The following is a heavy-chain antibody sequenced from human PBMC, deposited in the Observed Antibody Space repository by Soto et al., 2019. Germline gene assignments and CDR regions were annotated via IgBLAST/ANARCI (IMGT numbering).Heavy chain of an antibody. CDR3: ARDLGGWPDY. CDR1: GYTFTSYY. J-gene: IGHJ4*02. CDR2: INPGDGNT. Sequence: GASVKVSCKASGYTFTSYYMHWVRQAPGQRLEWMGIINPGDGNTRYSQKFQGRVTMTRDTSASTAYMELSSLRSEDMAVYYCARDLGGWPDYWGQGTLVTVS. V-gene: IGHV1-46*01. D-gene: IGHD2-15*01.